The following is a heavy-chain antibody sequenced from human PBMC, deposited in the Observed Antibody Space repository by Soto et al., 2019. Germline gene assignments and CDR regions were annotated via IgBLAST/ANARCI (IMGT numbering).Heavy chain of an antibody. CDR2: IDTGGTNT. D-gene: IGHD2-15*01. J-gene: IGHJ5*02. CDR1: GFTFSSYW. V-gene: IGHV3-74*01. CDR3: ARILGYCSGGSCWSDP. Sequence: GGSLRLSCTASGFTFSSYWMHWVRQAPGKGLVWVSRIDTGGTNTVYADSVKGRFTISRDNAKNTLYLQMNSLRVEDTAVYYCARILGYCSGGSCWSDPWGQGTLVTVSS.